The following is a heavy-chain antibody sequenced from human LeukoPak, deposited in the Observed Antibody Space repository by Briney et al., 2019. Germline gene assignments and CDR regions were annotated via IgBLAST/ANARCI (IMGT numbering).Heavy chain of an antibody. J-gene: IGHJ4*02. CDR1: GFTFSSYG. CDR3: AKDQPQTAGY. V-gene: IGHV3-30*02. Sequence: PGGALRLSCAASGFTFSSYGMHWVRQAPGKGRGWVAFIRYDGSNKYYADSVKGRFTISRDNSKNAQYLQRNSRRAEVTAVYYCAKDQPQTAGYWGQGTLVTVSS. D-gene: IGHD1-14*01. CDR2: IRYDGSNK.